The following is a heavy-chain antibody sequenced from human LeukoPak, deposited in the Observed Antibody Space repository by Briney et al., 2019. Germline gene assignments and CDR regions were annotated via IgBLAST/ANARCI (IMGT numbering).Heavy chain of an antibody. Sequence: GRSLRLSCAASGFTFSSFGMHWVRQAPGKGLEWVALISYDGNNKYYPDSVKGRFTISRDNSKNTLHLQMNSLRADDTAVYYCAKDLGSGSFHLNAFDSWGQGTLVTVSS. CDR2: ISYDGNNK. V-gene: IGHV3-30*18. J-gene: IGHJ4*02. CDR1: GFTFSSFG. CDR3: AKDLGSGSFHLNAFDS. D-gene: IGHD3-10*01.